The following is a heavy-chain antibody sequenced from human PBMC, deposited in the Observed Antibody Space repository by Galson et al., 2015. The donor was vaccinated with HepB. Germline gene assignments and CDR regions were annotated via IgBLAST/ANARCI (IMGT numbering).Heavy chain of an antibody. D-gene: IGHD6-19*01. CDR2: ITPSGDMS. Sequence: SLRLSCAASGFTFRYYAMSWVRQAPGKGLEWVSGITPSGDMSFSADSVRGRVTISRDNSRNTLFLQMNSLRAGDTAIYFCAKVFPEKTDGWYRQALYYFDSWGQGTRVTVSS. CDR1: GFTFRYYA. V-gene: IGHV3-23*01. J-gene: IGHJ4*02. CDR3: AKVFPEKTDGWYRQALYYFDS.